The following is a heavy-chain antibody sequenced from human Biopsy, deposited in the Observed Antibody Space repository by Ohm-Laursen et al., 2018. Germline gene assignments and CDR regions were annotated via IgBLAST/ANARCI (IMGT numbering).Heavy chain of an antibody. CDR1: GFIFSSAW. V-gene: IGHV3-74*01. CDR2: ISSDGST. CDR3: ATDHYGSINY. D-gene: IGHD4-17*01. J-gene: IGHJ4*02. Sequence: SLRLSCSASGFIFSSAWMHWVRQAPGKGLVWVSCISSDGSTTYADSVKGRFTISRDNAKNTAYLQMNSLRADDTALYYCATDHYGSINYWGQGILVTVSS.